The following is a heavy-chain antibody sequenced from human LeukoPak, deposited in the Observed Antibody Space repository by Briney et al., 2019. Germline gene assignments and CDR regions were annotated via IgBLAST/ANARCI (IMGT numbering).Heavy chain of an antibody. D-gene: IGHD3-9*01. Sequence: PGASLRLSCVASGFTFSNYAMSWVRRAPGKGLEWVSAISGNGDSTNSADSVKGRFTISRDNSRNTLYLQMNSLRADDTAVYYCARRGSYYDILTGYSYYFDYWGQGTLVTVSS. J-gene: IGHJ4*02. V-gene: IGHV3-23*01. CDR3: ARRGSYYDILTGYSYYFDY. CDR2: ISGNGDST. CDR1: GFTFSNYA.